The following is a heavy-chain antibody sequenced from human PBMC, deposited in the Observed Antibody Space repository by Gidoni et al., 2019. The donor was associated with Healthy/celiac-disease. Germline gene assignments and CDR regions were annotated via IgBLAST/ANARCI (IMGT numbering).Heavy chain of an antibody. J-gene: IGHJ6*03. V-gene: IGHV1-69*01. CDR2: IIPIFGTA. CDR1: GGTFSSYA. D-gene: IGHD3-10*01. Sequence: QVQLVQSGAEVKKPGSSVKISCKASGGTFSSYAISWVRQAPGQVLEWMGGIIPIFGTANYDQKFQGRVTITSDESSSTAYMELSSLRSEDTAVYYCARGLHYYGSLSLYCYFMDVWGNGTTVTVSS. CDR3: ARGLHYYGSLSLYCYFMDV.